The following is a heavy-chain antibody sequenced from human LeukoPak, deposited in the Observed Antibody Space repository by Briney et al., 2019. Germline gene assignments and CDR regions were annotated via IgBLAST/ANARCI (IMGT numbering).Heavy chain of an antibody. CDR2: INPDGSNM. CDR1: GFSFSSYW. J-gene: IGHJ4*02. CDR3: VSGFLQWLY. D-gene: IGHD3-3*01. V-gene: IGHV3-7*01. Sequence: GGSLRLSCAASGFSFSSYWMSWVRQAPGKGLEWVANINPDGSNMLYVDSVEGRFTISRDNAKNSLYLQMNNLRAEDTAVYFCVSGFLQWLYWGQGTLVTVSS.